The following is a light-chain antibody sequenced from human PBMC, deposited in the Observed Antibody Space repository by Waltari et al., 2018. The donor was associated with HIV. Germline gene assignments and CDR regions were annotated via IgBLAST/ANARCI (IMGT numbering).Light chain of an antibody. Sequence: SYDLTQPPSVSVSPGPTASITCSGDKLGNKYACWYQQKPGQSPVLVIYQDTKRPSGIPERFSGSHSGNTATLTVSGTQAMDEADYYCQAWDSSTVLFGGGTTLTVL. V-gene: IGLV3-1*01. CDR2: QDT. CDR1: KLGNKY. J-gene: IGLJ2*01. CDR3: QAWDSSTVL.